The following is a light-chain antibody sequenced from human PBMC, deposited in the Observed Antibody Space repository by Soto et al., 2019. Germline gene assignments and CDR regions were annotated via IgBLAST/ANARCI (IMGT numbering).Light chain of an antibody. J-gene: IGKJ5*01. V-gene: IGKV3-11*01. Sequence: EIVLTQSPATLSLSPGERATLSCRASQSVRSYLAWYQQKPGQAPRLLIHDASNRATGIPARFSGSGSGTDFTLTISSLEAEDFAVYYCQHYGAAPITFGRGTRLEIK. CDR1: QSVRSY. CDR2: DAS. CDR3: QHYGAAPIT.